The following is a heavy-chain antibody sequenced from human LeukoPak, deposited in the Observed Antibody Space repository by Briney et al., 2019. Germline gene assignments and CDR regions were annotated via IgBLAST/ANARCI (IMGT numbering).Heavy chain of an antibody. V-gene: IGHV3-30*02. CDR2: IRYDGSNK. CDR1: GFTFSSYG. J-gene: IGHJ4*02. Sequence: GGSLRLSCAASGFTFSSYGMHWVRQAPGKGLEWVAFIRYDGSNKYYADSVKGRFTISRDNSKNTLYLQMNSLRAEDTAVYYCAKNPGYGDSKGGLDYWGQGTLVTVSS. D-gene: IGHD4-17*01. CDR3: AKNPGYGDSKGGLDY.